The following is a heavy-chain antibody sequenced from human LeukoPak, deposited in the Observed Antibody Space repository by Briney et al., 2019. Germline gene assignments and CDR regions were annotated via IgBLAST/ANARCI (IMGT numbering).Heavy chain of an antibody. CDR1: GFTFSSYG. J-gene: IGHJ4*02. Sequence: QSGGSLRLSCAASGFTFSSYGMHWVRQAPGKGLEWVAVISYDGSNKYYADSVKGRFTISRDNSKNTLYLQMNSLRAEDTAVYYCAKDWAVTTFFGYWGQGTLVTVSS. V-gene: IGHV3-30*18. D-gene: IGHD4-17*01. CDR2: ISYDGSNK. CDR3: AKDWAVTTFFGY.